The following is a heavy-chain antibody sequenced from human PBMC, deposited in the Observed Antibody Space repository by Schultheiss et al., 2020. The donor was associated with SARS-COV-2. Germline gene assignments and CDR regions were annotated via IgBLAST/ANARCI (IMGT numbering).Heavy chain of an antibody. Sequence: SQTLSLTCAVYGGSLRSYYWSWIRQSPGMGLEWIGEINHSGSTNYNPSLKSRVTISVDTSKNQFSLKLSSVTAADTAVYYCATTDYADFDYWGQGTLVTVSS. CDR1: GGSLRSYY. CDR2: INHSGST. CDR3: ATTDYADFDY. V-gene: IGHV4-34*01. D-gene: IGHD3-16*01. J-gene: IGHJ4*02.